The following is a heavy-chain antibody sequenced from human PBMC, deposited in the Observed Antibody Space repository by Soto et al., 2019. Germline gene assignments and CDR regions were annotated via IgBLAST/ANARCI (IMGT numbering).Heavy chain of an antibody. CDR3: AKDLNYSSSWHWFDP. D-gene: IGHD6-13*01. Sequence: GSLRLSCAASGFTFSSYAMSWVRQAPGKGLEWVSAISGSGGSTYYADSVKGRFTISRDNSKNTLYLQMNSLRAEDTAVYYCAKDLNYSSSWHWFDPWGQGTLVTVSS. V-gene: IGHV3-23*01. CDR1: GFTFSSYA. CDR2: ISGSGGST. J-gene: IGHJ5*02.